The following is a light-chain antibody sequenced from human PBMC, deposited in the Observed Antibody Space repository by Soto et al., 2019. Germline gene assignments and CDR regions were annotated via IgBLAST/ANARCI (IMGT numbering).Light chain of an antibody. CDR1: SSNIGSNH. CDR2: RSD. Sequence: QSVLTQPPSASGTPGQRVTISSSGSSSNIGSNHVYWYQQFPGMAPKLLMYRSDQRPTGVPDRFSGSRSGTSASLAISGLRSDDEADYYCSARDDFLSGVVFGGGTKLTVL. CDR3: SARDDFLSGVV. J-gene: IGLJ2*01. V-gene: IGLV1-47*01.